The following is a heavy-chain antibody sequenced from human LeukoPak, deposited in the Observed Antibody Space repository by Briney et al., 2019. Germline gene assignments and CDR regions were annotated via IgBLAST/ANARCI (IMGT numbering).Heavy chain of an antibody. CDR3: AKDGQSRGSYGFYYYYMDV. J-gene: IGHJ6*03. CDR2: ISGTGENT. Sequence: GGSLRLSCAASGITFSSYGMSWVRQAPGKGLEWVSGISGTGENTYYADSVKGRFTISRDNSKNTLYLQMNTLRAEDTALYYCAKDGQSRGSYGFYYYYMDVWGKGTTVTVSS. D-gene: IGHD1-26*01. CDR1: GITFSSYG. V-gene: IGHV3-23*01.